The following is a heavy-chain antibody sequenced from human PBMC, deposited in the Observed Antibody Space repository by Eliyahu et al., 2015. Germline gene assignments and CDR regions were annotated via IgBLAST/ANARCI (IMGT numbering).Heavy chain of an antibody. V-gene: IGHV4-34*01. Sequence: QVQVHQWGAGLLKPSETLSLTCGFYGGSFTEYFWSCIRQSPGKGLEWIGEINHRGSTTFNPSLQSRVSMSLDTAEKQFSLKVTSVTAADTAVYFCVFHPREYYDRSGEHDFWGQGTLVTVSS. CDR2: INHRGST. CDR1: GGSFTEYF. CDR3: VFHPREYYDRSGEHDF. J-gene: IGHJ4*02. D-gene: IGHD3-22*01.